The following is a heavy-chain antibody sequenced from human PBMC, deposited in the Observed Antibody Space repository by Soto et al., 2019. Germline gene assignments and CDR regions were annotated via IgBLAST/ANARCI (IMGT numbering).Heavy chain of an antibody. V-gene: IGHV4-59*01. CDR3: ARLRVDEYCSGGRCYSWFYYMDV. CDR2: IYYSGST. D-gene: IGHD2-15*01. J-gene: IGHJ6*03. CDR1: GGSISSYY. Sequence: QVQLQESGPGLVKPSETLSLTCTVSGGSISSYYWSWIRQPPGKGLEWIGYIYYSGSTNYNPSLKSRVTISIDTSKNQFSLKLSSVTAADTAVYYCARLRVDEYCSGGRCYSWFYYMDVWGKGTTVTVSS.